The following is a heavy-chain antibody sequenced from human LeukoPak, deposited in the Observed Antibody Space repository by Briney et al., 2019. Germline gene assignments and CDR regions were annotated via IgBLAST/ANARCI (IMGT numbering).Heavy chain of an antibody. CDR3: ARGERSGAFDI. D-gene: IGHD6-25*01. V-gene: IGHV1-46*01. CDR1: GGTFSSYA. Sequence: ASVKVSCKASGGTFSSYAISWVRQAPGQGLEWMGIINPSGGSTSYAQKFQGRVTMTRDTSTSTVYMELSSLRSEDTAVYYCARGERSGAFDIWGQGTMVTVSS. CDR2: INPSGGST. J-gene: IGHJ3*02.